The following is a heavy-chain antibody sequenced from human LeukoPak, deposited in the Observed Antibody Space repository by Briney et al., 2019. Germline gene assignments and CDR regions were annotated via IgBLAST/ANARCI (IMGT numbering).Heavy chain of an antibody. J-gene: IGHJ6*03. CDR2: INSDGSST. CDR1: GFTFSSYW. CDR3: ARDQARYYYYYMDV. V-gene: IGHV3-74*01. Sequence: PGVSVRLLCGASGFTFSSYWMHWLRHSPGKGLVWVSHINSDGSSTSYADSVKGRFTISRDNAKNTLYLQMNSLRAEDTAVYYCARDQARYYYYYMDVWGKGTTVTVSS.